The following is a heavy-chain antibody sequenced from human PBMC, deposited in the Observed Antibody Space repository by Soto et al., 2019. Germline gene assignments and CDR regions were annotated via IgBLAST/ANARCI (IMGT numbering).Heavy chain of an antibody. CDR2: ISSSSSTI. CDR1: GFTFSSYS. V-gene: IGHV3-48*02. J-gene: IGHJ4*02. Sequence: EVQLVESGGGLVQPGGSLRLSCAASGFTFSSYSMNWVRQAPGKGLEWVSYISSSSSTIYYADSVKGRFTISRDNAKNSLYLQMNSLRDEDTAVYYCARDCTPPMTKVTYFDYCGQGTLVTVSS. D-gene: IGHD4-17*01. CDR3: ARDCTPPMTKVTYFDY.